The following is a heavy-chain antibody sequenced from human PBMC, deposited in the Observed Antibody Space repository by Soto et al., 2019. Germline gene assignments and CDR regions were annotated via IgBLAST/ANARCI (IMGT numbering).Heavy chain of an antibody. J-gene: IGHJ4*02. CDR1: GFTFSSYA. CDR3: AKSYSVTTIYFDY. V-gene: IGHV3-23*01. D-gene: IGHD4-17*01. CDR2: ISGSGGST. Sequence: GGSLRLSCAASGFTFSSYAMSWVRQAPGKGLELVSAISGSGGSTYYADSVKGRFTISRDNSKNTLYLQMNSLRAEDTAVYYCAKSYSVTTIYFDYWGQGTLVTVSS.